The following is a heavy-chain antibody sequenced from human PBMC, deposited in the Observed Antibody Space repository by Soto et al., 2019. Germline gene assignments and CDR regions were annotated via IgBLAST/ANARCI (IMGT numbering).Heavy chain of an antibody. Sequence: QVQLVQSGAEVKKPGSSVKVSCKASGGTFSSYAISWVRQAPGQGLEWMGGIIPIFGTANYAQKFQGRVTITADESTSTAYMELSSLRCEDTAVYYCAREGSTYCYGSGSYYPFDYWGQGTLVTVSS. J-gene: IGHJ4*02. V-gene: IGHV1-69*01. CDR1: GGTFSSYA. D-gene: IGHD3-10*01. CDR2: IIPIFGTA. CDR3: AREGSTYCYGSGSYYPFDY.